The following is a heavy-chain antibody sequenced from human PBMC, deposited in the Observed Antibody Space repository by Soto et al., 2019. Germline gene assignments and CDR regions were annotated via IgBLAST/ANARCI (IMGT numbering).Heavy chain of an antibody. Sequence: SETLSRTCTVSGGSVSSVSYYCSCIRHPPGNALEWIAYLYYSGSTNYNPSLKSRVTISVDTSKNQFSLKLSSVTAADTAVYYCARTFRGTYQPKDWGQGTLVTVCS. J-gene: IGHJ4*02. CDR2: LYYSGST. V-gene: IGHV4-61*01. CDR1: GGSVSSVSYY. D-gene: IGHD1-26*01. CDR3: ARTFRGTYQPKD.